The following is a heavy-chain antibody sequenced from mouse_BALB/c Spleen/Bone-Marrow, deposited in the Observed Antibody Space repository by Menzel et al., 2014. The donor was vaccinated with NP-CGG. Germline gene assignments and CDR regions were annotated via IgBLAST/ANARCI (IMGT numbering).Heavy chain of an antibody. Sequence: EVKVEESGGGLVQPGGSLRLSCATSGFTFTDYYMNWVRQPPGKALEWLGFIRNRANGYTTEFSASVKGRFTISRDNSQSILYLRINSLRAEDSATYYCARYDGYSDNAMDYWGQGTSVTVSS. CDR3: ARYDGYSDNAMDY. V-gene: IGHV7-3*02. CDR1: GFTFTDYY. CDR2: IRNRANGYTT. D-gene: IGHD2-3*01. J-gene: IGHJ4*01.